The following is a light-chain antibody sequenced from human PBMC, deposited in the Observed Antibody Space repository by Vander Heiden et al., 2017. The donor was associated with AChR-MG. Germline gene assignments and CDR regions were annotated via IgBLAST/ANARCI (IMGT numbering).Light chain of an antibody. CDR1: QSILYSSNNKNF. Sequence: DIVLTQSPASLAVSLGERATINCKSSQSILYSSNNKNFLAWFQQKPGQPPKLLIYWASTRESGVPDRFSGSGSGTDFTLTISRLQAEDVAVYYCQQYYSIPWTFGQGTKVEIK. V-gene: IGKV4-1*01. J-gene: IGKJ1*01. CDR3: QQYYSIPWT. CDR2: WAS.